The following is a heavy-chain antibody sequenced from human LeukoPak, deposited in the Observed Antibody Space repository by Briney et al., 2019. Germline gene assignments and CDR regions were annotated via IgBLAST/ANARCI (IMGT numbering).Heavy chain of an antibody. CDR2: VKPYGGDT. CDR3: ARGTFVDSNPAGDRFDS. Sequence: ASVRVSCKASGYDFLDNHLHWVRRAPGQGLEWMGWVKPYGGDTHVAQKFQGRVTMTRDTSITTAYMELSRLTSDDTAVYFCARGTFVDSNPAGDRFDSWGQGTPVTVSS. V-gene: IGHV1-2*02. CDR1: GYDFLDNH. D-gene: IGHD1-14*01. J-gene: IGHJ4*02.